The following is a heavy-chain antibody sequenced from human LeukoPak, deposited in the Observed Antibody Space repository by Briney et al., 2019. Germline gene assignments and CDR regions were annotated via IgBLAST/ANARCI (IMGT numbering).Heavy chain of an antibody. J-gene: IGHJ4*02. Sequence: SETLSLTCTVSGGSISSYYWGWIRQPPGKGLEWIGSIYYSGSTYYNPSLKSRVTISVDTSKNQFSLKLSSVTAADTAVYYCARRDYGSYYPFDYWGQGTLVTVSS. D-gene: IGHD1-26*01. CDR2: IYYSGST. CDR1: GGSISSYY. CDR3: ARRDYGSYYPFDY. V-gene: IGHV4-39*01.